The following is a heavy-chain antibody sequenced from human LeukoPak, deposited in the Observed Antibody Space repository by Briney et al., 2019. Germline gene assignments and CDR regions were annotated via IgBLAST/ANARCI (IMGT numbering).Heavy chain of an antibody. D-gene: IGHD3-22*01. Sequence: SVKVSCKASGGTFSSYAISWVRQAPGQGLEWTGGIIPIFGTANYAQKFQGRVTITADESTSTAYMELSSLRSEDTAVYYCARTATGQYDSSGSLDYWGQGTLVTVSS. CDR1: GGTFSSYA. V-gene: IGHV1-69*01. J-gene: IGHJ4*02. CDR3: ARTATGQYDSSGSLDY. CDR2: IIPIFGTA.